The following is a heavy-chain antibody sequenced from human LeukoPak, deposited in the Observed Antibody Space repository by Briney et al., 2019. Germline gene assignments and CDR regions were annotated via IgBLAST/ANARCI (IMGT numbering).Heavy chain of an antibody. CDR1: GFTFSSYA. CDR3: ARDPYYDSSGYYSGYYYYGMDV. J-gene: IGHJ6*02. V-gene: IGHV3-30-3*01. Sequence: GGSLRLSCAASGFTFSSYAMHWVRQAPGKGLEWVAVISYDGSNKYYADSVKGRFTISRDNSKNTLYLQMNSLRAEDTAVYYCARDPYYDSSGYYSGYYYYGMDVWGQGTTVTVSS. D-gene: IGHD3-22*01. CDR2: ISYDGSNK.